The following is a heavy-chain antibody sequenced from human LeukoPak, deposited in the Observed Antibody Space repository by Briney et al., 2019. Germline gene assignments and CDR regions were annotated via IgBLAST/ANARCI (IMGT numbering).Heavy chain of an antibody. Sequence: GGSLRLSCAASGFTFSSYAMHWVRQAPGKGLEWVAVISYDGSNKYYADSVKGRFAISRDNSKNTLYLQMNSLRAEDTAVYYCARAQGFTVVTPHAFDIWGQGTMVTVSS. D-gene: IGHD4-23*01. CDR3: ARAQGFTVVTPHAFDI. V-gene: IGHV3-30*09. CDR1: GFTFSSYA. J-gene: IGHJ3*02. CDR2: ISYDGSNK.